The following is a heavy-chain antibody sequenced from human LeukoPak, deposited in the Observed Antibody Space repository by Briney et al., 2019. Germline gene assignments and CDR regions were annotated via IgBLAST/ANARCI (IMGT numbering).Heavy chain of an antibody. CDR3: ARAPHSSAGDNFDY. V-gene: IGHV1-46*01. CDR1: GYTFTGYY. J-gene: IGHJ4*02. CDR2: INPSGGGT. D-gene: IGHD2-15*01. Sequence: ASVKVSCKASGYTFTGYYMHWARQAPGQGLEWMGIINPSGGGTSYPQKFQGRVTMTRDTSTSTVYMELSSLRSEDTAVYYCARAPHSSAGDNFDYWGQGTLVTVSS.